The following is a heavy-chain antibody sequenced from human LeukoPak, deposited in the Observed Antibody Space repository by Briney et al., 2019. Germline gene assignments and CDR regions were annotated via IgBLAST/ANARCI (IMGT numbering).Heavy chain of an antibody. J-gene: IGHJ4*02. Sequence: GRSLRLSCAASGFTFSSYAMHWVRQAPGKGLEWVSSISSSSSYIYYADSVKGRFTISRDNAKNSLYLQMNSLRAEDTAVYYCARGYYYDSSGYYYPIDYWGQGTLVTVSS. CDR1: GFTFSSYA. CDR2: ISSSSSYI. V-gene: IGHV3-21*01. CDR3: ARGYYYDSSGYYYPIDY. D-gene: IGHD3-22*01.